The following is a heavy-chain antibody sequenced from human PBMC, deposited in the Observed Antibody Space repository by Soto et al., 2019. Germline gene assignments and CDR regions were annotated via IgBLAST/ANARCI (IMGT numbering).Heavy chain of an antibody. D-gene: IGHD3-3*01. Sequence: ASVKVSCKASGYTFTSYGISWVRQAPGQGLEWMGWISAYNGNTNYAQKLQGRVTMTTDTSTSTAYMELRSLRSDDTAVYYCARGLEDFWSGYYDYYYYYGMDVWGQGTTVTVSS. V-gene: IGHV1-18*04. CDR2: ISAYNGNT. CDR3: ARGLEDFWSGYYDYYYYYGMDV. J-gene: IGHJ6*02. CDR1: GYTFTSYG.